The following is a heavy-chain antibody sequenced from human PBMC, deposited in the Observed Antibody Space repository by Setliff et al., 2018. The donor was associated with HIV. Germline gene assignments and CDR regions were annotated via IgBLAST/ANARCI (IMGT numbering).Heavy chain of an antibody. CDR2: IYYSGIT. CDR3: ARGPYTSSWYVSVYWFDP. Sequence: SETLSLTCTVSGGSISSHYWSWIRQPPGKGLEWIGYIYYSGITNYNPSLKSRVTISVDTSKNQFSLKLTSVTAADTAVYYCARGPYTSSWYVSVYWFDPWGQGTLVTVSS. D-gene: IGHD6-13*01. CDR1: GGSISSHY. J-gene: IGHJ5*02. V-gene: IGHV4-59*11.